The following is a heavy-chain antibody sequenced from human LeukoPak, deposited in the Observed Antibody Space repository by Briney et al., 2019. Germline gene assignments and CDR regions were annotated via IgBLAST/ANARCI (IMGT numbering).Heavy chain of an antibody. V-gene: IGHV7-4-1*02. Sequence: ASVKVSCKASGYTFTTYPMNWVRQAPGQGLEWMGWINTNTGNPTYAQGFTGRFVFSLDTSVSTAYLQISSLQAEDTAVYYCASFFCTSALCYYLDYWGQGTLVTVSS. CDR3: ASFFCTSALCYYLDY. D-gene: IGHD2-8*01. CDR2: INTNTGNP. CDR1: GYTFTTYP. J-gene: IGHJ4*02.